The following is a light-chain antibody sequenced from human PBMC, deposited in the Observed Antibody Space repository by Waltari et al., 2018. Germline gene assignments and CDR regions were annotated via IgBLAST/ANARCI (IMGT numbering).Light chain of an antibody. J-gene: IGKJ4*01. CDR1: QSLRHNDGKTN. CDR2: EVS. CDR3: MQTTELPLT. V-gene: IGKV2D-29*01. Sequence: DIVMTQSPLSLSVTPGQAASISCKSSQSLRHNDGKTNLNLYLQKTGQPPQLLIYEVSTRFSGVPERFRGIGSGTDFTLEISRVEAEDVGVYYCMQTTELPLTFGGGTRVEIK.